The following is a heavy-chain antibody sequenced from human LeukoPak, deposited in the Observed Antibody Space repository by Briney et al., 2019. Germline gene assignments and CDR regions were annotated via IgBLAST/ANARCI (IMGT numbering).Heavy chain of an antibody. V-gene: IGHV3-7*01. CDR3: ARSGDHVEGIGIYYYGMDV. CDR1: GFTFSSYW. D-gene: IGHD4-17*01. CDR2: IKQEGSEK. J-gene: IGHJ6*02. Sequence: PGGSLRLSCAASGFTFSSYWMSWVRQAPGKGLEWVANIKQEGSEKYYVDSVKGRFTISRDNAKNSLYLQMNSLRAEDTAVYYCARSGDHVEGIGIYYYGMDVWGQGTTVTVSS.